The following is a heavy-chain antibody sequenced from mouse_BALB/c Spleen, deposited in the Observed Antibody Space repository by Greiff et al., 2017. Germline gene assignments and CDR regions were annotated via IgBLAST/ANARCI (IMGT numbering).Heavy chain of an antibody. V-gene: IGHV5-6-2*01. Sequence: EVKLVESGGGLVKPGGSLKLSCAASGFTFSSYAMSWVRQSPEKRLELVAAINSDGGSTYYPDTMERRFIISRDNTKKTLYLQMSSLRSEDTALYYCARHAGSWYFDVWGAGTTVTVSS. J-gene: IGHJ1*01. CDR3: ARHAGSWYFDV. CDR1: GFTFSSYA. CDR2: INSDGGST.